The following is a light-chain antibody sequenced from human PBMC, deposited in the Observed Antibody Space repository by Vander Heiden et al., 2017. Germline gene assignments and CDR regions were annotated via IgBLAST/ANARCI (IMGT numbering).Light chain of an antibody. CDR2: AAS. V-gene: IGKV1-39*01. CDR3: QQSYSTPYT. J-gene: IGKJ2*01. Sequence: DIQMTQSPSSLSASVGDRVTITCRASQSISSYLNWYQQKSGKVPKFLIYAASSLQSGVPSRFSGSGSGTDFTLTINSLQPEDFATYYCQQSYSTPYTLGQGTKLEIK. CDR1: QSISSY.